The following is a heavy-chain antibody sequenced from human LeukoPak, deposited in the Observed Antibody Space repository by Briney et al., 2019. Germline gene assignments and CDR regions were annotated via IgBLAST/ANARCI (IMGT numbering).Heavy chain of an antibody. J-gene: IGHJ4*02. Sequence: SLRLSCAASGFTFDDYALHWVRQAPGAGLEWVSGISWNSGSIGYADSVKGRFTISRDNAKNSLYLQMNSLRAEDTALYYCAKDATYSSGWTDYWGQGTLVTVSS. V-gene: IGHV3-9*01. D-gene: IGHD6-19*01. CDR3: AKDATYSSGWTDY. CDR2: ISWNSGSI. CDR1: GFTFDDYA.